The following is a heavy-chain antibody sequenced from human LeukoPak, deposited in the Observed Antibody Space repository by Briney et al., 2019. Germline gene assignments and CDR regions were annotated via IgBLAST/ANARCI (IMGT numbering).Heavy chain of an antibody. V-gene: IGHV3-20*01. CDR3: ASRLRYGDNAFDI. CDR1: GFTFDDYG. Sequence: GGSLRLSCAASGFTFDDYGMSWVRQAPGKGLEGVSGINWDGGSTGYADSVKGRFTISRDNAKNSLYLQMNSLRAEDTALYHCASRLRYGDNAFDIWGQGTMVTVSS. D-gene: IGHD4-17*01. J-gene: IGHJ3*02. CDR2: INWDGGST.